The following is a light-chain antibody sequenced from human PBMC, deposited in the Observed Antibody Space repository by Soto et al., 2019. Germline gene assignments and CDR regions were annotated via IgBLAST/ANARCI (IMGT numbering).Light chain of an antibody. Sequence: DIQMTQSPSTLSAYIGDRVTITCRASQSINNCLAWYQQRPGPAPHLLIYDVFRLGTGVPSRFSGSGSGREFTLTISSLQAEDFATYFCQHYNGYPSTCGPGTKLEI. CDR2: DVF. CDR3: QHYNGYPST. CDR1: QSINNC. J-gene: IGKJ2*01. V-gene: IGKV1-5*01.